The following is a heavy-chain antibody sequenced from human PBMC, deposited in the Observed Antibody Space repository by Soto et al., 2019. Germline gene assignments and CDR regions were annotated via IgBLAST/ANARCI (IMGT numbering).Heavy chain of an antibody. V-gene: IGHV1-18*01. CDR3: ARDRGRAAAASPGWWFDP. J-gene: IGHJ5*02. Sequence: ASVKVSCKASGYTFTIYGISWVRQAPGQGLEWMGWISAYNGNTNYAQKLQGRVTMTTDTSTSTAYMELRSLRSDDTAVYYCARDRGRAAAASPGWWFDPWGQGTLVTVSS. CDR2: ISAYNGNT. D-gene: IGHD6-13*01. CDR1: GYTFTIYG.